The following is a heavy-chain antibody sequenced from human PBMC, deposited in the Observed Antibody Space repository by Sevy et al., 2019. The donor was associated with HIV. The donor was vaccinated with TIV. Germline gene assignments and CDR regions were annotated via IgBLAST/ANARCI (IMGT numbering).Heavy chain of an antibody. CDR1: GYTFTGYY. CDR2: INPNSGGT. V-gene: IGHV1-2*02. J-gene: IGHJ1*01. CDR3: ARDPARREYYDSSGYLAEYFQH. Sequence: ASVKVSCKASGYTFTGYYMHWVRQAPGQGLEWMGWINPNSGGTNYAQKFQGRVTTTRDTSISTAYMELSRLGSDDTAVYYCARDPARREYYDSSGYLAEYFQHWGQGTLVTVSS. D-gene: IGHD3-22*01.